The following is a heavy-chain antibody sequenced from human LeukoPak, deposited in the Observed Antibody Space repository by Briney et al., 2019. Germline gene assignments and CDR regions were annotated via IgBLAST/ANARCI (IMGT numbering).Heavy chain of an antibody. D-gene: IGHD7-27*01. J-gene: IGHJ4*02. CDR2: INPNSGGT. Sequence: ASVKVSCKASGYTFTGYYMHWVRQAPGQGLEWMGWINPNSGGTNYAQKFQGRVTMTRDTSTSTAYMELSRLRSDDTAVYYCAAITGDVRGYWGQGTLVTVSS. CDR1: GYTFTGYY. V-gene: IGHV1-2*02. CDR3: AAITGDVRGY.